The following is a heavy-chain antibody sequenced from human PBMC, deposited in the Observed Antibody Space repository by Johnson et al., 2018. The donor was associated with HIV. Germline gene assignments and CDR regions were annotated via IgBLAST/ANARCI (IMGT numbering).Heavy chain of an antibody. J-gene: IGHJ3*02. CDR2: ISYDGSNK. CDR1: GFTFSSYA. Sequence: QVQLVESGGGVVQPGRSLRLSCVASGFTFSSYAMHWVRQAPGKGLEWVAVISYDGSNKYYADSVKGRFTISRDNSKNTLYLQMNSLRAEDTAVYYCLSPSDAFDIWGQGTMVTVSS. V-gene: IGHV3-30-3*01. CDR3: LSPSDAFDI.